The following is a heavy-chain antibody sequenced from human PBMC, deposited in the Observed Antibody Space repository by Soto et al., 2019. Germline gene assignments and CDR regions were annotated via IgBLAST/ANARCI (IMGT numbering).Heavy chain of an antibody. CDR2: VYYTVGT. CDR1: SGPSSSHN. J-gene: IGHJ6*02. CDR3: VRQGIGNLHGLVDG. D-gene: IGHD1-1*01. Sequence: QVQLQQSGPGLVKPSETLSLTCTVSSGPSSSHNWGWIRQPPGRGLEWIGYVYYTVGTSYNPSLKSRVTISADTSTNHISLTLSSVTAADTAVYYCVRQGIGNLHGLVDGWGQGTTVSVSS. V-gene: IGHV4-59*08.